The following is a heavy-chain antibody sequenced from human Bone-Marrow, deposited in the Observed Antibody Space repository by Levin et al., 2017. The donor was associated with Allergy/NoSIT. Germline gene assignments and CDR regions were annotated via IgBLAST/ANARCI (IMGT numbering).Heavy chain of an antibody. CDR1: GGTFSSHG. Sequence: SVKVSCKASGGTFSSHGIAWVRQAPGQGLEWMGGIIPIFGPPNYAQKFQGRVTISADESTNTAYMELSSMRSDDTAVFYCARLTGDCSGGACLSRYFYYYMDVWGKGTTVTVSS. CDR2: IIPIFGPP. V-gene: IGHV1-69*13. CDR3: ARLTGDCSGGACLSRYFYYYMDV. D-gene: IGHD2-15*01. J-gene: IGHJ6*03.